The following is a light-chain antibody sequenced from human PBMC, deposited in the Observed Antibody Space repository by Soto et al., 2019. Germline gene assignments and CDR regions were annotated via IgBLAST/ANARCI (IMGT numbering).Light chain of an antibody. CDR2: NAS. Sequence: EIVLTQSPATLSLSPGERAILSCRASQSVSTFLAWFQQKPGHPPRLLIYNASNRTTGIPARFSGSGSGTDFTLTISSLEPEDFAVYYCQQRGDWPPITFGQGTRLEIK. J-gene: IGKJ5*01. V-gene: IGKV3-11*01. CDR3: QQRGDWPPIT. CDR1: QSVSTF.